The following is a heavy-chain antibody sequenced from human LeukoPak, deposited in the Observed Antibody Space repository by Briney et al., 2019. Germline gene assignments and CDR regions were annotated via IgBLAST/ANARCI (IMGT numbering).Heavy chain of an antibody. J-gene: IGHJ3*02. V-gene: IGHV4-39*01. Sequence: SETLSLTCTVSGGSISSSSYYWGWIRQPPGKGLAWIGGIYYSGSTYYNPSLRSRVTISVDTSKNQFSLKLSSVTAADTAMYYCARQYYDILTGRHDAFDIWGQGTMVTVSS. D-gene: IGHD3-9*01. CDR3: ARQYYDILTGRHDAFDI. CDR1: GGSISSSSYY. CDR2: IYYSGST.